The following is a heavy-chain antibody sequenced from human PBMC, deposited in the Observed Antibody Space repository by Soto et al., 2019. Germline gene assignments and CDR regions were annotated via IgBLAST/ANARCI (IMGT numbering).Heavy chain of an antibody. J-gene: IGHJ4*02. CDR3: ARGQWELLDHAFDY. CDR2: IIPIFGTA. V-gene: IGHV1-69*13. Sequence: GASVKVSCKASGGTFSSYAISWVRQAPGQGLEWMGGIIPIFGTANYAQKFQGRVTITADESTSTAYMELNSLRSEDTAVYYCARGQWELLDHAFDYWGQGTLVTVSS. D-gene: IGHD1-26*01. CDR1: GGTFSSYA.